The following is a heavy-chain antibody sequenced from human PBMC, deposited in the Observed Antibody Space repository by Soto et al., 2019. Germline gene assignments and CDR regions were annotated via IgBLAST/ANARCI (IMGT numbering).Heavy chain of an antibody. CDR2: INAGNGDT. J-gene: IGHJ5*02. Sequence: QVQLVQSGAEVKKPGASVKVSCKASGITFSTYATHWMRQAPGQRLEWMGWINAGNGDTRYSQKFQGRVTLTRDTSASTAYMDLSSLRSVDTALYYCARAISGYVTWGQGTLVTVSS. V-gene: IGHV1-3*01. CDR3: ARAISGYVT. D-gene: IGHD5-12*01. CDR1: GITFSTYA.